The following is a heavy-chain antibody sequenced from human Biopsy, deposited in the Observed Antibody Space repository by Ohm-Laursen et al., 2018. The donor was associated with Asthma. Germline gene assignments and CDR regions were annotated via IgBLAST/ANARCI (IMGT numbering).Heavy chain of an antibody. J-gene: IGHJ6*02. CDR2: ISYDGREK. D-gene: IGHD3-10*01. CDR3: AKDRFDGSVTSHYYYYGIDV. Sequence: LTLTCAASGFAFGNYAMYWVRQAPGKGPEWVALISYDGREKGYVDSVKGRFTISRDNFRNTLYVEMSGLRPEDSATYYCAKDRFDGSVTSHYYYYGIDVWGQGTAVTVSS. CDR1: GFAFGNYA. V-gene: IGHV3-30*18.